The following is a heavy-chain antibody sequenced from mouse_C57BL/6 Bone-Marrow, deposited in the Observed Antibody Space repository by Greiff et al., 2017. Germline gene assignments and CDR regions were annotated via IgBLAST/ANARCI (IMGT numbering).Heavy chain of an antibody. CDR1: GYTFTSYW. Sequence: QVQLQQPGAELVKPGASVKMSCKASGYTFTSYWITWVKQRPGQGLEWIGEIYPGSGSTNYNEKFKSKATLTVDPSSSTAYMQLSSLTSEDSAVYYCADYYGSSADWYVDVWGTGTTVTVSS. CDR2: IYPGSGST. D-gene: IGHD1-1*01. V-gene: IGHV1-55*01. CDR3: ADYYGSSADWYVDV. J-gene: IGHJ1*03.